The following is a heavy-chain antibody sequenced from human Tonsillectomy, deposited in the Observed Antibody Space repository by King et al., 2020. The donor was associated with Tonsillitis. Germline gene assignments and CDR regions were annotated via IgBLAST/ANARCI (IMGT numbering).Heavy chain of an antibody. J-gene: IGHJ4*02. CDR2: IHYSGTT. CDR1: GGSISGSNYY. V-gene: IGHV4-39*02. D-gene: IGHD3-10*01. Sequence: QLQESGPGLVKASETLSLTCTVSGGSISGSNYYWGWLRQSPGKGLEWIGSIHYSGTTYYNASLESRIAISVDTSKNHFSLNLNSVTAADTAVYWCARGFGYFGSGSYLDYWGQGALVTVSS. CDR3: ARGFGYFGSGSYLDY.